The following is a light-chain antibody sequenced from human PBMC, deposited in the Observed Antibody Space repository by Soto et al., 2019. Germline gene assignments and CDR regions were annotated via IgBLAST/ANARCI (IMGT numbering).Light chain of an antibody. CDR2: AAS. CDR1: QSISSY. V-gene: IGKV1-39*01. J-gene: IGKJ1*01. CDR3: QQSYSTPRT. Sequence: DIQMTQSPSSLSASVGDRVTITCRASQSISSYLNWYQQKPGKAPKLLIYAASSLQSGVPSRFSGSGSGTDLTLTISSLQPEDFATYYCQQSYSTPRTFGQVTMVEIK.